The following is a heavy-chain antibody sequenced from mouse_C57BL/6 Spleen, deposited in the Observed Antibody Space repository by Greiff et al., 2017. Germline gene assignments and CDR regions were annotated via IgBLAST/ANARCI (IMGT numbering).Heavy chain of an antibody. V-gene: IGHV1-82*01. D-gene: IGHD1-1*01. CDR1: GYAFSSSW. CDR2: IYPGDGDT. J-gene: IGHJ4*01. Sequence: VQLQQSGPELVKPGASVKISCKASGYAFSSSWMNWVKQRPGKGLEWIGRIYPGDGDTNYNGKFKGKATLTADKSSSTAYMQLSSLTSEDSAVYVCARGHYGSSYDAMDYWGQGTSVTVSS. CDR3: ARGHYGSSYDAMDY.